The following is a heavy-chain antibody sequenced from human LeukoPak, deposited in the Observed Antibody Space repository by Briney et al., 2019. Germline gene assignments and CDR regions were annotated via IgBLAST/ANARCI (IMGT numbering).Heavy chain of an antibody. V-gene: IGHV4-59*01. CDR2: IYYSGST. D-gene: IGHD3-22*01. CDR1: GGSISSYY. CDR3: ERDRDYYDSSGHAFDI. Sequence: SETLSLTCTVSGGSISSYYWSWIRQPPGKGLEWIGYIYYSGSTNYNPSLKSRVTISVDTSKNQFSLKLSSVTAADTAVYYCERDRDYYDSSGHAFDIWGQGTMVTVSS. J-gene: IGHJ3*02.